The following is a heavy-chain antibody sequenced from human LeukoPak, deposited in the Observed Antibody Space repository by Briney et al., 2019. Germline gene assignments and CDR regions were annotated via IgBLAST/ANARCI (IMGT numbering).Heavy chain of an antibody. V-gene: IGHV1-18*01. CDR1: AYTLSNLG. D-gene: IGHD2-2*01. Sequence: ASGRVSSKTSAYTLSNLGINWVRQAPGQGIEWMGWISGNNDNPNYGQEFQGRSTVTTDSSTSTAYMELRYLTFDDTSVYCYARNGTSTDDYWGQGTLVTVSS. J-gene: IGHJ4*02. CDR2: ISGNNDNP. CDR3: ARNGTSTDDY.